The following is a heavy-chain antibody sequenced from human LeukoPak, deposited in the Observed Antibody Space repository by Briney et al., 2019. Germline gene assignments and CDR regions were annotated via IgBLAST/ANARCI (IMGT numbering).Heavy chain of an antibody. CDR1: GFTFSSYG. Sequence: GGSLRLSCAASGFTFSSYGMHWVRQTPGKGLEWVAFIRYDGSNKYYADSVKGRFTISRDNSKNTLYLQMNSLRAEDTAVYYCAKDPMVRGVIPYYFDYWGQGTLVTVSS. CDR2: IRYDGSNK. V-gene: IGHV3-30*02. CDR3: AKDPMVRGVIPYYFDY. J-gene: IGHJ4*02. D-gene: IGHD3-10*01.